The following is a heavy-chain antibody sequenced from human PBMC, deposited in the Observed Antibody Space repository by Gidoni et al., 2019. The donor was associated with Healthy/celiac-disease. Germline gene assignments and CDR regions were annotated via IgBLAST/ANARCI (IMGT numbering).Heavy chain of an antibody. V-gene: IGHV3-48*03. CDR1: GFTFSSYE. D-gene: IGHD3-9*01. CDR3: ARDRYYDILTGYYRGAPTDY. CDR2: ISSSGSTI. J-gene: IGHJ4*02. Sequence: EVQLVESGGGLVQPGGSLRLSCAASGFTFSSYEMKWVRQAPGKGLEWVSYISSSGSTIYYADSVKGRFTISRDNAKNSLYLQMNSLRAEDTAVYYCARDRYYDILTGYYRGAPTDYWGQGTLVTVSS.